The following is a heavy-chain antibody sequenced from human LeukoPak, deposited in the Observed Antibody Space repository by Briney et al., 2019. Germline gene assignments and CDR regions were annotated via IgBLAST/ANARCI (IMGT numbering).Heavy chain of an antibody. V-gene: IGHV3-53*01. CDR2: IYSGGST. CDR1: GFTFSSYA. D-gene: IGHD6-19*01. Sequence: GALRLSCAASGFTFSSYAMSWVRQAPGKGLEWVSVIYSGGSTYYADSVKGRFTISRDNSKNTLYLQMNSLRAEDTAVYYCARDSGSGWYSGGAFDIWGQGTMVTVSS. J-gene: IGHJ3*02. CDR3: ARDSGSGWYSGGAFDI.